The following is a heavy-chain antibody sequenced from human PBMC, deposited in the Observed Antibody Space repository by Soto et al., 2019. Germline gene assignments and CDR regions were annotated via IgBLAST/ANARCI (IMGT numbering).Heavy chain of an antibody. V-gene: IGHV2-5*02. J-gene: IGHJ4*02. CDR3: AHRRTDYGDYPIYFDY. D-gene: IGHD4-17*01. CDR1: GFSLSTSGVG. CDR2: IFWDDNK. Sequence: SGPTLVNPTQTLTLTCTFSGFSLSTSGVGGGWIRQPPGKALEGLALIFWDDNKRYSPSLKSRLTITKDTSKNQVVLTMTNMDPVDTATYYCAHRRTDYGDYPIYFDYWGQGTLVTVSS.